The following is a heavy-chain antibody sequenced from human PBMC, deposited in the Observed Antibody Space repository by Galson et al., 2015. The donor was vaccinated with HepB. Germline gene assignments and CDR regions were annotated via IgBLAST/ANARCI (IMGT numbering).Heavy chain of an antibody. Sequence: SVKVSCKASGYTFTSYYMHWVRQAPGQGLEWMGIINPSGGSTSHAQKFQGRVTMTRDTSTSTVYMELSSLRSEDTAVYYCATTRGVTPAFDYWGQGTLVTVSS. CDR1: GYTFTSYY. CDR3: ATTRGVTPAFDY. D-gene: IGHD2-21*02. J-gene: IGHJ4*02. V-gene: IGHV1-46*03. CDR2: INPSGGST.